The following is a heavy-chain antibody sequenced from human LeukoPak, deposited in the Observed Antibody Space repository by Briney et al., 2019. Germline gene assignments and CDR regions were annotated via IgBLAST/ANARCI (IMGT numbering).Heavy chain of an antibody. J-gene: IGHJ4*02. D-gene: IGHD4-23*01. CDR2: IKQDGSEK. CDR3: ARDREGTVASFDS. Sequence: GGSLRLSCAASGFTFSSYWMSWVRQAPGKGLEWVANIKQDGSEKYYVDSVKGRFTISRDNAKNSLFLQMNSLRAEDTAVYYCARDREGTVASFDSWGQGTLVTVSS. CDR1: GFTFSSYW. V-gene: IGHV3-7*01.